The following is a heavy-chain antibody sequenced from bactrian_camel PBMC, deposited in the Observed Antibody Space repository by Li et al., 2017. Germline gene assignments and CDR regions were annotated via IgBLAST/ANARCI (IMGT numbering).Heavy chain of an antibody. CDR1: DYPWGNNC. Sequence: HVQLVESGGGSVQAGESLRLSCAASDYPWGNNCMGWFRQAPGKEREGVAAIAIGGGSTYYADSVKARFTTSLDANTLYLQMNSLEPEDSAIYYCAAAPRYSQSCSGGVRTVWNYWGQGTQVTVS. CDR2: IAIGGGST. CDR3: AAAPRYSQSCSGGVRTVWNY. D-gene: IGHD7*01. V-gene: IGHV3S1*01. J-gene: IGHJ4*01.